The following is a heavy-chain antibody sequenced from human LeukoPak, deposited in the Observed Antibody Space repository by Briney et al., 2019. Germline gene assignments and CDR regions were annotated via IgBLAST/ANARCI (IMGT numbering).Heavy chain of an antibody. CDR3: AKASSNYFYYFEY. V-gene: IGHV3-30*18. CDR2: ISYDATNK. D-gene: IGHD2/OR15-2a*01. Sequence: GRSLRLSCAASGFTFSSSDMHWVRQAPGRGLEWVAVISYDATNKYYADSVKGRFTLSRDNSKNTLYLQTNTLRDEDTAVYYCAKASSNYFYYFEYWGQGTLVTVSS. CDR1: GFTFSSSD. J-gene: IGHJ4*02.